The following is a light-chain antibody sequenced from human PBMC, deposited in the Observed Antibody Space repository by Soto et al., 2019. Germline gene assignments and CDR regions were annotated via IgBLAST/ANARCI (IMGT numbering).Light chain of an antibody. CDR3: QQYWSSPRT. CDR2: QAS. Sequence: EVVLTQSPGTLSLSPGERATLSCRASQSVRSTYLAWYRQNPGQAPRLLIYQASNRATGIPDRFSGSGSGADFNLTIRRLEPEDFAVYYCQQYWSSPRTFGQGTKVEIK. CDR1: QSVRSTY. V-gene: IGKV3-20*01. J-gene: IGKJ1*01.